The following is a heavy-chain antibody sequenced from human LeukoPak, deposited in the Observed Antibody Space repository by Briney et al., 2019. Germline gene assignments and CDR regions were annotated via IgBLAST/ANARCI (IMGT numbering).Heavy chain of an antibody. CDR2: ISSSGSTI. CDR3: ARRGPLIAAAGTTPVRYYYGMDV. Sequence: GGSLRLSCAASGFTFSSYEMNWVRQAPGKGLEWVSCISSSGSTIYYADSVKGRFTISRDNAKNSLYLQMNSLRAEDTAVYYCARRGPLIAAAGTTPVRYYYGMDVWGQGTTVTVSS. J-gene: IGHJ6*02. V-gene: IGHV3-48*03. D-gene: IGHD6-13*01. CDR1: GFTFSSYE.